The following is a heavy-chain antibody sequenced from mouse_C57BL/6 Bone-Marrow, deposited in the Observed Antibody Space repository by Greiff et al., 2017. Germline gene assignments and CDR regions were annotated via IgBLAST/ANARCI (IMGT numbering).Heavy chain of an antibody. CDR1: GYTFTSYG. Sequence: QVQLKQSGAELARPGASVKLSCKASGYTFTSYGISWVKQRTGQGLEWIGEIYPRSGNTYYNEKFKGKATLTADKSSSTAYMELRSLTSEDSAVYFCARAGITTVVASYYFDYWGQGTTLTVSS. D-gene: IGHD1-1*01. J-gene: IGHJ2*01. V-gene: IGHV1-81*01. CDR3: ARAGITTVVASYYFDY. CDR2: IYPRSGNT.